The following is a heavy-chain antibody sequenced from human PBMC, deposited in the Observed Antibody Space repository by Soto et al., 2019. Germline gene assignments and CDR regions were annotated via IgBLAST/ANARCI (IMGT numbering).Heavy chain of an antibody. D-gene: IGHD7-27*01. Sequence: QVQLVQSGAEVKKPGASVKVSCKASGYTFTNYDINWVRQPTGQGLEWMGWMSPKSGNTGYAQQFQGRVTMTRDTSISTAYMELSSLKSEDTAVYFCTRGPPNWGFDYWGQGILVTVSS. V-gene: IGHV1-8*01. J-gene: IGHJ4*02. CDR1: GYTFTNYD. CDR2: MSPKSGNT. CDR3: TRGPPNWGFDY.